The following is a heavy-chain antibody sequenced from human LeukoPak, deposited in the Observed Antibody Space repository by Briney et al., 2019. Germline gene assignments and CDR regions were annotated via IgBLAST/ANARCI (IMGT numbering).Heavy chain of an antibody. Sequence: GGSLRLSCSASGFTFSSYAMHWVRQAPGKGLEYVSAISSNGGSTYYAGSVKGRFTISRDNFKNKLYLQMSSLRVEDTAVYYCVKAVGPVVVPAASFYWGQGTLVTVSS. CDR3: VKAVGPVVVPAASFY. CDR2: ISSNGGST. D-gene: IGHD2-2*01. J-gene: IGHJ4*02. CDR1: GFTFSSYA. V-gene: IGHV3-64D*06.